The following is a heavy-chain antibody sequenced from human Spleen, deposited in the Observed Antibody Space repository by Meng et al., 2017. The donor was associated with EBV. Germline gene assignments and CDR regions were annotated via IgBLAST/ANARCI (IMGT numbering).Heavy chain of an antibody. Sequence: VQLQRWWAGLLKTSGTLHPDCAVSGGPLSGYYWSWIRQAPGKGLEWSVEIKHSGSTNYNPSLKSRVTISVDTSKNQLSLKLSSVTAADPAVYYCGRRGLTGDIWYFDLSGRGTLVTVSS. CDR3: GRRGLTGDIWYFDL. D-gene: IGHD7-27*01. V-gene: IGHV4-34*01. CDR1: GGPLSGYY. CDR2: IKHSGST. J-gene: IGHJ2*01.